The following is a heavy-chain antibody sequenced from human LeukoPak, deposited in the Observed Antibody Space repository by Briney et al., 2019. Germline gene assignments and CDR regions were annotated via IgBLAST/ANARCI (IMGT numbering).Heavy chain of an antibody. D-gene: IGHD1-26*01. CDR1: GYIFTNSW. Sequence: GDSLKVSCKASGYIFTNSWIGWVRQMPGRGLEWMGVIYPGDSGTRVSPSFQGQVTISADKSISTAYLQWSSLKASDTAMYYCARLVGATRDYWGQGTLVTVSA. CDR2: IYPGDSGT. CDR3: ARLVGATRDY. J-gene: IGHJ4*02. V-gene: IGHV5-51*01.